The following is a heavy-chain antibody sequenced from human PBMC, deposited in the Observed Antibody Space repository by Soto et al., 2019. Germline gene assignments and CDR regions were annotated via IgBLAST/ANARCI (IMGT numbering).Heavy chain of an antibody. CDR2: ISAYNGNT. D-gene: IGHD2-15*01. J-gene: IGHJ3*02. CDR3: ASRYCSGGSCYLAFDI. V-gene: IGHV1-18*04. CDR1: GYTFTSYG. Sequence: ASVKVSCKASGYTFTSYGISWVRQAPGQGLEWMGWISAYNGNTNYAQKLQGRVTMTTDTSTSTAYMELRSLRSDDTAVYYCASRYCSGGSCYLAFDIWGQGTMVTVS.